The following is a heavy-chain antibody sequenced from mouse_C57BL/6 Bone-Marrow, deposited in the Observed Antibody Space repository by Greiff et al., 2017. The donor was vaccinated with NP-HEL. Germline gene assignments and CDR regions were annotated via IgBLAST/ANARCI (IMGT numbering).Heavy chain of an antibody. CDR1: GFTFSDYG. J-gene: IGHJ4*01. CDR2: ISSGSSTI. CDR3: ARETGNAMDY. V-gene: IGHV5-17*01. D-gene: IGHD4-1*01. Sequence: EVQLVESGGGLVKPGGSLKLSCAASGFTFSDYGMHWVRQAPEKGLEWVAYISSGSSTIYYADTVKGRFTISRDNAKNTLFLQMTSLRSEDTAMYYCARETGNAMDYWGQGTSVTVSS.